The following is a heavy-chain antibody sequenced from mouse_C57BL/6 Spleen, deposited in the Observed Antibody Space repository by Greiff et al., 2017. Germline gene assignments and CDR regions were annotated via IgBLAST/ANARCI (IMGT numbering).Heavy chain of an antibody. Sequence: EVLLVESGGGLVQPGGSLKLSCAASGFTFSDYYMYWVRQTPEQRLEWVAYISNGGGSTYYPDTVKGRFTISRDKANMTLYLQMSRLKSEDTAMDYCARYGSSDFDYWGQGTTLTVSS. CDR1: GFTFSDYY. CDR2: ISNGGGST. V-gene: IGHV5-12*01. D-gene: IGHD1-1*01. J-gene: IGHJ2*01. CDR3: ARYGSSDFDY.